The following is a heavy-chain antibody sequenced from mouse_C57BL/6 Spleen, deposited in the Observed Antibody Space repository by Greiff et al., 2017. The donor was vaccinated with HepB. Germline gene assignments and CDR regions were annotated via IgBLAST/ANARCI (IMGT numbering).Heavy chain of an antibody. D-gene: IGHD1-1*01. CDR3: ARRVGYYYGSSYDWYFDV. J-gene: IGHJ1*03. CDR2: INPYNGGT. CDR1: GYTFTDYY. Sequence: VQLKQSGPVLVKPGASVKMSCKASGYTFTDYYMNWVKQSHGKSLEWIGVINPYNGGTSYNQKFKGKATLTVDKSSSTADMELNSLTSEDSAVYYCARRVGYYYGSSYDWYFDVWGTGTTVTVSS. V-gene: IGHV1-19*01.